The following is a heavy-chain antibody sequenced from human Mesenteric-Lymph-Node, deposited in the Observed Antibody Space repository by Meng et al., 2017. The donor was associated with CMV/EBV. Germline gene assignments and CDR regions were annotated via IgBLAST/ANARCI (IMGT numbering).Heavy chain of an antibody. D-gene: IGHD2-21*01. CDR3: ARDGRTYCGGDCYSGLNWFDP. CDR1: GGSVSSGSYY. J-gene: IGHJ5*02. V-gene: IGHV4-61*01. CDR2: IYYSGST. Sequence: SETLSLTCTVSGGSVSSGSYYWSWIRQPPGKGLEWIGYIYYSGSTNYNPSLKSRVTISVDTSKNQFSLKLSSVTAADTAVYYCARDGRTYCGGDCYSGLNWFDPWGQGTLVTVSS.